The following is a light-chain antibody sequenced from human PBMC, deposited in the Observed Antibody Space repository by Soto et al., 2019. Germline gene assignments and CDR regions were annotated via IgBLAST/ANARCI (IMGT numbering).Light chain of an antibody. CDR2: GAS. CDR1: QSVSSNY. CDR3: QQYGSSPQT. V-gene: IGKV3-20*01. Sequence: EIVLTQSPGTLSLSPGERATLSCRASQSVSSNYLVWYQQKPGQAPRLLIYGASSRATGIPDGFSGSGSGTDFTLTISRLEPEDFAVYYCQQYGSSPQTLGGGTKV. J-gene: IGKJ4*01.